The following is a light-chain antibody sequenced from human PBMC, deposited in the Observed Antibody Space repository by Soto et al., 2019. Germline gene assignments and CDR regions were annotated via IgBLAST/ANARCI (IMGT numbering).Light chain of an antibody. CDR3: QQYNTYST. V-gene: IGKV1-5*01. Sequence: DIPMTQSRSTLSASVGDRFTITCRASQSISRWLAWYQQKPGKAPQALIYDASSLKSGVPSRFSGNGSGTEFTLTISSLQPDDFATYYCQQYNTYSTFGHGTRLEIK. J-gene: IGKJ5*01. CDR2: DAS. CDR1: QSISRW.